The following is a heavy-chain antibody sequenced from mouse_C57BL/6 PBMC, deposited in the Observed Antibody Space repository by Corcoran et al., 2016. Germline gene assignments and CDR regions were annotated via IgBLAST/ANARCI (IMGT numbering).Heavy chain of an antibody. D-gene: IGHD1-1*01. CDR1: GYTFTTYG. Sequence: QIQLVQAGPELKKPGGTVEISCKASGYTFTTYGMSWVKQAPGKGLTWKGWINTYSGMQTYADDFKGRFAFSLETSASTAYLQINNLKNEDTATYFCARGGSSHQARFAYWGQGTLVTVSA. CDR2: INTYSGMQ. J-gene: IGHJ3*01. CDR3: ARGGSSHQARFAY. V-gene: IGHV9-3*01.